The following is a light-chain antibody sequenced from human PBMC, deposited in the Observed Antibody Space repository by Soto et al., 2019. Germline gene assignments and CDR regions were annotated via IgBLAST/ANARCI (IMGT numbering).Light chain of an antibody. CDR1: HSITNY. CDR3: QQSYSEDS. Sequence: DIQMTQSPSSLSASVGDRVTITCRASHSITNYVNWYQQKPGKAPKLLIYAASSLQSGVPSRFSGSGSGTDFTLTISSLQPEDFATYYCQQSYSEDSFGQGTKLEIK. V-gene: IGKV1-39*01. CDR2: AAS. J-gene: IGKJ2*01.